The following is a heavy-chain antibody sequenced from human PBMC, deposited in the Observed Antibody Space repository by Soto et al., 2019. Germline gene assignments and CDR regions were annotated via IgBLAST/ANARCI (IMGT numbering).Heavy chain of an antibody. CDR2: IIPIIGVA. Sequence: ASVKVSCKASGGTFSSYAISWVRQAPGQGLEWMGGIIPIIGVANYAQKFQGRVTITADESTSTAYMELSSLRSEDTAVYYCARESPSSVAGGYWGQGTLVTVSS. D-gene: IGHD6-19*01. CDR1: GGTFSSYA. V-gene: IGHV1-69*10. J-gene: IGHJ4*02. CDR3: ARESPSSVAGGY.